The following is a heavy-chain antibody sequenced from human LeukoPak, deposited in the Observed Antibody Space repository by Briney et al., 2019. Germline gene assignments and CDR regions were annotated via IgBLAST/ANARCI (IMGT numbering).Heavy chain of an antibody. CDR1: GGSISSGGYY. CDR2: IYYSGST. CDR3: ASSGFGELPFDY. J-gene: IGHJ4*02. V-gene: IGHV4-31*03. Sequence: SQTLSLTCTVSGGSISSGGYYWSWIRQHPGKGLEWIGYIYYSGSTYYNPSLKSRVTISVDTSKNQFSLKLSSVTAADTAVYYCASSGFGELPFDYWGQGAPVTVSS. D-gene: IGHD3-10*01.